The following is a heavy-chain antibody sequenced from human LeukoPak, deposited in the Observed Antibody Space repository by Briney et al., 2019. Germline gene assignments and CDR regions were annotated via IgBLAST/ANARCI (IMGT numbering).Heavy chain of an antibody. V-gene: IGHV3-23*01. Sequence: GGPLRLSCAASGFTFSSYAMSWVRQAPGRGLEWVSAISGSGGSTYYADSVKGRFTISRDNSKNTLYLQMNSLRAEDTAVYYCAKDVAVAGDYWGQGTLVTVSS. CDR3: AKDVAVAGDY. D-gene: IGHD6-19*01. J-gene: IGHJ4*02. CDR2: ISGSGGST. CDR1: GFTFSSYA.